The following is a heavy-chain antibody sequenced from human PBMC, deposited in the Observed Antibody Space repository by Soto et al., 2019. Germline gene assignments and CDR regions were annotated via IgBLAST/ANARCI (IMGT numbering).Heavy chain of an antibody. D-gene: IGHD3-9*01. V-gene: IGHV1-18*01. J-gene: IGHJ5*02. CDR3: ARDLRGAEGVDP. Sequence: QVQLVQSGPEVKKPGAPVKVYCKAPGYTFSTYGLTWLRQAPRQGLEWMGWIGANNGDTHYAQNFRGRVTMTIDPSSTTSYLELRSVTSADTPMYVCARDLRGAEGVDPWGQGTLVTVSS. CDR2: IGANNGDT. CDR1: GYTFSTYG.